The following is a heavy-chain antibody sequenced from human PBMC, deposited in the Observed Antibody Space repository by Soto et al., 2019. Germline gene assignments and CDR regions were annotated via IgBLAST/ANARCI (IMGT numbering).Heavy chain of an antibody. Sequence: SETLSLTCTVSGGSISSSSYYWGWIRQPPGKGLEWIGSIFYSGSTYYNPSLKSRVTISVDTSKNQFSLKLSSVTAADTAVYYCARCRIAAAGTAFDIWGQGTMVTVSS. D-gene: IGHD6-13*01. J-gene: IGHJ3*02. CDR1: GGSISSSSYY. V-gene: IGHV4-39*01. CDR3: ARCRIAAAGTAFDI. CDR2: IFYSGST.